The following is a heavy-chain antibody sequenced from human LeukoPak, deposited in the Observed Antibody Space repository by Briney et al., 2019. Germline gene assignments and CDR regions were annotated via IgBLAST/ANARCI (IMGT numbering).Heavy chain of an antibody. D-gene: IGHD6-19*01. CDR1: GFTVSSNY. V-gene: IGHV3-66*01. J-gene: IGHJ4*02. CDR2: IYSGGST. Sequence: GGSLRLSCAASGFTVSSNYMSWVRQAPGKGLEWVSVIYSGGSTYYADSVKGRFTISRDNSKNTLYLQMNSLRAEDTAVYYCARVPPPYSSGWYYYFDYWGQGTLVTVSS. CDR3: ARVPPPYSSGWYYYFDY.